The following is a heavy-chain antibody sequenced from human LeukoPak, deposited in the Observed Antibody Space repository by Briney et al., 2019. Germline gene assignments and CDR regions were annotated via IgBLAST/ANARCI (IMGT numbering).Heavy chain of an antibody. D-gene: IGHD5-12*01. CDR3: STDLNGYGLAYFDY. Sequence: GGSLRLSCVASGFTFSNAWMTWVRQAPGKGLEWVGRIKSKTDGGTTDYAAPVKGRFTISRDDSRYTLYLQMNTLKTEDTAIYYCSTDLNGYGLAYFDYWGQGTLVTVSS. J-gene: IGHJ4*02. V-gene: IGHV3-15*01. CDR1: GFTFSNAW. CDR2: IKSKTDGGTT.